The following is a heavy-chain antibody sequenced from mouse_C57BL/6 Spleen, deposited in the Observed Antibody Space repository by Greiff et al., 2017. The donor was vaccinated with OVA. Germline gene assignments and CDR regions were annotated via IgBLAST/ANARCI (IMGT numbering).Heavy chain of an antibody. CDR2: IYPGSGST. V-gene: IGHV1-55*01. D-gene: IGHD2-3*01. CDR1: GYTFTSYW. CDR3: ERSGDGYYWFAY. Sequence: QVQLQQPGAELVKPGASVKMSCKASGYTFTSYWITWVKQRPGQGLEWIGDIYPGSGSTNYNEKFKSKATLTVDTSSSTAYMQLSSLTSEDSAVYYCERSGDGYYWFAYWGQGTLVTVSA. J-gene: IGHJ3*01.